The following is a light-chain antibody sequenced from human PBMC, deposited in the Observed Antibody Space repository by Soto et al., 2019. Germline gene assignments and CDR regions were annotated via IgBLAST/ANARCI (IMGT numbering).Light chain of an antibody. CDR2: EVT. J-gene: IGLJ3*02. V-gene: IGLV2-8*01. Sequence: SVLTQPPSASGSPGQSVTISCTGTSSDVGAYKYVSWYQQYPGKAPKLMIYEVTKRPSGVPDRFSGSKSGNTASLTVSGLQAEDEADYYCTSYVGNDIWLFGGGTKLTVL. CDR1: SSDVGAYKY. CDR3: TSYVGNDIWL.